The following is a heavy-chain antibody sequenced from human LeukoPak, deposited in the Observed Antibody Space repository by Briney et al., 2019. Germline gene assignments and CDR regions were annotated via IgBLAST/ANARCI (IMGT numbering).Heavy chain of an antibody. J-gene: IGHJ4*02. D-gene: IGHD2-2*01. Sequence: GGSLRLSCAASGFTFSSYAMHWVRQAPGKGLEWVAVISYDGSNKYYADSVKGRFTISRDNSKNTLYLQMNSLRAEDTAVYYCAKDSSTSLLPLHLYWGQGTLVTVSS. CDR2: ISYDGSNK. CDR3: AKDSSTSLLPLHLY. CDR1: GFTFSSYA. V-gene: IGHV3-30-3*01.